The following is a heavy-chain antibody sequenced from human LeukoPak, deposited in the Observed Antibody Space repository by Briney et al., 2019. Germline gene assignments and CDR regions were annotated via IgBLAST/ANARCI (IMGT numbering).Heavy chain of an antibody. D-gene: IGHD6-19*01. CDR2: IYYSGST. V-gene: IGHV4-39*07. J-gene: IGHJ4*02. Sequence: SETLSLTCTVSGDSISTSNSYWGWIRQPPGKGLEWIGSIYYSGSTYYNPSLKSRVTISVDTSKNQFSLKLSSVTAADTAVYYCARAPLLVGYSSGWYPKPYYFDYWGQGTLVTVSS. CDR1: GDSISTSNSY. CDR3: ARAPLLVGYSSGWYPKPYYFDY.